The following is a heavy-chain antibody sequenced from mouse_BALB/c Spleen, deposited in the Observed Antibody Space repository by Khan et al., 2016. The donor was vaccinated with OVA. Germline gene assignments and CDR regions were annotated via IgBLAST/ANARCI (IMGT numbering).Heavy chain of an antibody. CDR2: IIYTGYT. V-gene: IGHV3-8*02. CDR3: ARSTYRYAFVY. Sequence: EVQLQESGPSLVKPSQTLSLTCSVTGDSITSGYWNWIRKFPGNKLEYMGYIIYTGYTYYNPSLKSRISITRHTSTNQYYLQLNSMTDDDTATYYCARSTYRYAFVYWGQGTLVTVSA. J-gene: IGHJ3*01. D-gene: IGHD2-14*01. CDR1: GDSITSGY.